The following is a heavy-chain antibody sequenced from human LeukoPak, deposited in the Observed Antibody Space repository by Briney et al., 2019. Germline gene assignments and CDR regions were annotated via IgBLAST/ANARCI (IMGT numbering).Heavy chain of an antibody. CDR2: IGSGGDT. CDR1: GFSFSNYD. D-gene: IGHD3-10*01. CDR3: ARGVPGGLDY. V-gene: IGHV3-13*04. J-gene: IGHJ4*02. Sequence: GGSLRLSCAASGFSFSNYDMHWVRQVTGKGLEWVSGIGSGGDTNHLGSVKGRFAISRENAKNSLYLQMNSLRAGDTAVYFCARGVPGGLDYWGQGTLVTVSS.